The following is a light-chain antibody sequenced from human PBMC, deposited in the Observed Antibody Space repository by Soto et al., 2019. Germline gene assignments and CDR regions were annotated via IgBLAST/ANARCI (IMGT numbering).Light chain of an antibody. J-gene: IGLJ1*01. V-gene: IGLV1-47*01. CDR1: SSNIGSNY. CDR3: AAWDDSLSGLNYV. CDR2: RNN. Sequence: QSVLTQPPSASGTPGQRVTISCSGSSSNIGSNYVYWYQQLPGTAPKLRIYRNNQRPSGVTDRFSGSKSGTSASLAISGLRSEDDADYYCAAWDDSLSGLNYVFGTGTKVTVL.